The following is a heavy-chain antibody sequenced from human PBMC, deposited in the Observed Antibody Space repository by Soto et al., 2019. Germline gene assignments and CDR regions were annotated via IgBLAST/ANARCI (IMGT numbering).Heavy chain of an antibody. D-gene: IGHD2-15*01. J-gene: IGHJ4*02. CDR2: ISGSGGST. CDR3: AKSSARDCSGGSCYLSFDY. Sequence: GGSLRLSCAASGFTFSSYAMSWVRQAPGKGLEWVSAISGSGGSTYYADSVKGRFTISRDNSKNTLYLQMNSLRAEDTAVYYCAKSSARDCSGGSCYLSFDYWGQGTLVTVSS. CDR1: GFTFSSYA. V-gene: IGHV3-23*01.